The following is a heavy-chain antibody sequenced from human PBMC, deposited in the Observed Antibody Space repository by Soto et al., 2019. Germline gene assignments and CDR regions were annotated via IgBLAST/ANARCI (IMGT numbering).Heavy chain of an antibody. CDR2: LHSGGDT. CDR3: ARDGPYYYASRMDV. J-gene: IGHJ6*02. Sequence: EVQLVESGGGLVQPGGSLRLSCVASGIPVSSNYMTWVRQAPRKGLEWVSVLHSGGDTYYANSVKGRFTISRHDSTNTVFLQMNSLTAEDTAVYYCARDGPYYYASRMDVWGQGTTVTVSS. D-gene: IGHD3-10*01. V-gene: IGHV3-53*04. CDR1: GIPVSSNY.